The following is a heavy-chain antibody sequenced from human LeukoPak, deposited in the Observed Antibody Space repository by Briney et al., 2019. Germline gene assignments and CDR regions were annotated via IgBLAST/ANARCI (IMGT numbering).Heavy chain of an antibody. CDR2: LNPRGDIT. CDR3: VGGSLTTVTTLDY. D-gene: IGHD4-17*01. Sequence: GASVKVSCKASGYTVSSYYVHWVQQAPGQGLEWMGILNPRGDITSYAQNFQGRVTVTRDTPTNTVYMELSSLRSDDTALYYCVGGSLTTVTTLDYWGQGTLVTVSS. J-gene: IGHJ4*02. V-gene: IGHV1-46*01. CDR1: GYTVSSYY.